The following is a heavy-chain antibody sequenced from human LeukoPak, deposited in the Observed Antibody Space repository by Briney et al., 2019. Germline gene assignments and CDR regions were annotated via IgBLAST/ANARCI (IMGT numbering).Heavy chain of an antibody. D-gene: IGHD3-10*01. CDR3: AKSSTGYYLDY. Sequence: TGGSLRLSCAASRFTFSSYAMSWVHQAPGKGLEWVSSISSGGNTYYADSVKGRFTISRDNSRNTLYLQMNSLRAEDTAVYYCAKSSTGYYLDYWGQGTLVTVSS. V-gene: IGHV3-23*01. CDR2: ISSGGNT. J-gene: IGHJ4*02. CDR1: RFTFSSYA.